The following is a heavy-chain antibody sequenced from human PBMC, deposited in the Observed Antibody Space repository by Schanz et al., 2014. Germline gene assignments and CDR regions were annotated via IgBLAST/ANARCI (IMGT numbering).Heavy chain of an antibody. V-gene: IGHV3-21*02. J-gene: IGHJ4*02. CDR1: GFTFSIYG. CDR2: ISSSSSYI. D-gene: IGHD5-18*01. Sequence: EVQLLESGGRLVQPGGSLRLSCAASGFTFSIYGMNWVRQAPGKGLEWVSSISSSSSYISYADSVKGRFTISRDNSKNTVNLQMNSLRAEDTAVYYCARGTDTAMEHRPCDYGGQGTLVTVSS. CDR3: ARGTDTAMEHRPCDY.